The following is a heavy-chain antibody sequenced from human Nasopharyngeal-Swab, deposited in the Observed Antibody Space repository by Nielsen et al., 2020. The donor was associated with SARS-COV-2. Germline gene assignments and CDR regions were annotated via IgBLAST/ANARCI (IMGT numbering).Heavy chain of an antibody. CDR1: GGSISSSNW. D-gene: IGHD4-17*01. CDR2: ISHSGRT. Sequence: SETLSLTCAVSGGSISSSNWWSWVRQPPGKGLEWIGEISHSGRTNYNPPLHSRVTISVDKSKNQFSLKLSSVTAADTAVYYCARHWVYGDYAGYYYGMDVWGQGTTVTVSS. V-gene: IGHV4-4*02. CDR3: ARHWVYGDYAGYYYGMDV. J-gene: IGHJ6*02.